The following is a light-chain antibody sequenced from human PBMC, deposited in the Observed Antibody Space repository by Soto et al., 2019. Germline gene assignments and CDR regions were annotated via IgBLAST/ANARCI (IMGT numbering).Light chain of an antibody. CDR1: QSISSY. CDR3: QQSYRTPVT. CDR2: AAS. J-gene: IGKJ1*01. V-gene: IGKV1-39*01. Sequence: DNQMTQSPSSLSASVGDRVTITCRASQSISSYLNWYQQKPGKAPKLLIYAASSLQGGVPSRFSGIGSSTYLTLPIITLQPEDFSNYYCQQSYRTPVTFGQETKVEIK.